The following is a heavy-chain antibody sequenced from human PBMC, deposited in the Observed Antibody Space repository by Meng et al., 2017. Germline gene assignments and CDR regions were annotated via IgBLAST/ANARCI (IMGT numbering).Heavy chain of an antibody. CDR3: ARAIAVAGITIDY. V-gene: IGHV4-61*01. J-gene: IGHJ4*02. CDR2: IYYSGST. Sequence: GELPWSGPGLVRPSETLSLTCTVSGGSVRSGSYYWSWIRQPPGKGLEWIGYIYYSGSTNYNPSLKSRVTISVDTSKNQFSLKLSSVTAADTAVYYCARAIAVAGITIDYWGQGTLVTVSS. CDR1: GGSVRSGSYY. D-gene: IGHD6-19*01.